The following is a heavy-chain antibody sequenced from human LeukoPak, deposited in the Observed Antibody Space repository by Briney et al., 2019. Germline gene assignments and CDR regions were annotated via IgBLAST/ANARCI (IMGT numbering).Heavy chain of an antibody. V-gene: IGHV4-39*07. CDR1: GGSISSSSYY. CDR2: IYYPRTT. D-gene: IGHD5-24*01. J-gene: IGHJ4*02. CDR3: ARASRWLQLDYFDY. Sequence: SETLSLTCTVSGGSISSSSYYWGWVRQPPGRGLEWIGSIYYPRTTHSHPSLNSRVPISVDTSKNQFSLTLSSVTAADTAVYYCARASRWLQLDYFDYWGQGTLVTVSS.